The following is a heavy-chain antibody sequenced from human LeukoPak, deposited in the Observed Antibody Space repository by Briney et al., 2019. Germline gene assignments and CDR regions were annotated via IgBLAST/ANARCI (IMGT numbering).Heavy chain of an antibody. Sequence: GGSLRLSCAASGFTFSSYAMSWVRQAPGKGLEWVSAISGSGGSTYYADSVKGRFTISRDNSKNTLYLQMNSLRADDTAVYYCAKDFNSGSYYLPEYFQHWGQGTLVTVSS. V-gene: IGHV3-23*01. D-gene: IGHD1-26*01. J-gene: IGHJ1*01. CDR3: AKDFNSGSYYLPEYFQH. CDR2: ISGSGGST. CDR1: GFTFSSYA.